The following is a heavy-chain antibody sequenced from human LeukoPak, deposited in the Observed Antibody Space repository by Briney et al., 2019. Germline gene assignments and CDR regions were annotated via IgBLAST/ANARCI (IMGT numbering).Heavy chain of an antibody. V-gene: IGHV4-39*01. CDR1: GDPITSGTYY. CDR3: ARHHSALNWFDP. D-gene: IGHD2-15*01. CDR2: VYHTGII. Sequence: PAETLPLTCTVSGDPITSGTYYWDWIRQAPGKGLEWIGNVYHTGIIYYNPSLESRVTMSVDTSKNQFSLKLNSLTAADTAVYYCARHHSALNWFDPLGQGTLVTVSS. J-gene: IGHJ5*02.